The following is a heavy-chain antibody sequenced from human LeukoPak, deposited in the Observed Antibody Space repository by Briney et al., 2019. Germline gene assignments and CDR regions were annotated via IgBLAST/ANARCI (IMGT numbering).Heavy chain of an antibody. CDR2: IYYSGST. D-gene: IGHD3-16*01. V-gene: IGHV4-39*07. Sequence: NPSETLSLTCTVSGGSISSSSYYWGWIRQPPGKGLEWIGSIYYSGSTYYNPSLKSRVTISVDTSKNQFSLKLSSVTAADTAVYYCATEGGSGNGYYFDYWGQGTLVTVSS. CDR3: ATEGGSGNGYYFDY. J-gene: IGHJ4*02. CDR1: GGSISSSSYY.